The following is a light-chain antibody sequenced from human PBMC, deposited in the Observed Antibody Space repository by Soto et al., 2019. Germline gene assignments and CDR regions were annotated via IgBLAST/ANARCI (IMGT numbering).Light chain of an antibody. V-gene: IGKV1-39*01. J-gene: IGKJ1*01. Sequence: DIQMTQSPSSRSASVGDRVTITCRPSQGISTYLNWYQLKPGNAPKLLLSAAPGFQSEVPSNFSGRGSGTDFTLTISSLQTEDFATYYCQQSYSSPRTFGPGTKVDTK. CDR1: QGISTY. CDR3: QQSYSSPRT. CDR2: AAP.